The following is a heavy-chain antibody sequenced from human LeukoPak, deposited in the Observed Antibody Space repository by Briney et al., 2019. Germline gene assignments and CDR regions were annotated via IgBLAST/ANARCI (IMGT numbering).Heavy chain of an antibody. Sequence: GESLKISCKGSGYSFTNYWIAWVRQMPGKGLEWMGIIYPGDSDIRYSPSFQGQVTISADKSISTAYLQWSSLKASDTAMYYCARTYCTNGVCYTSWYFDLWGRGTLVTVSS. CDR1: GYSFTNYW. J-gene: IGHJ2*01. D-gene: IGHD2-8*01. CDR3: ARTYCTNGVCYTSWYFDL. V-gene: IGHV5-51*01. CDR2: IYPGDSDI.